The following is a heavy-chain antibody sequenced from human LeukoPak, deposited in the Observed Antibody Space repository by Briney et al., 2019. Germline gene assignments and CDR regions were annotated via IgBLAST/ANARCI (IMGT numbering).Heavy chain of an antibody. CDR1: GYTFSTYG. CDR2: ISVYNGHT. CDR3: AIEILRVARGTAFDI. D-gene: IGHD1-1*01. V-gene: IGHV1-18*01. J-gene: IGHJ3*02. Sequence: ASVKVSCKASGYTFSTYGISWVRQAPGQGLEWMGWISVYNGHTNYAQKFQGRVTMTTDTYTSTAYMELRSLRSEDTAVYYCAIEILRVARGTAFDIWGQGTMVTVSS.